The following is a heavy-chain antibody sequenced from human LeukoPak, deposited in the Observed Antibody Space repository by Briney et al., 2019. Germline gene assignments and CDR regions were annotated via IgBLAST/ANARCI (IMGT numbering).Heavy chain of an antibody. V-gene: IGHV3-7*01. J-gene: IGHJ4*02. CDR2: IKQDGSEK. Sequence: GGPLRLSCAASGFTFSSYWMSWVRQAPGKGLEWVANIKQDGSEKYYVDSVKGRFTIYRDNAKNSLYLQMNSLRAEDTAVYYCARDGGYSYGYEDYWGKGTLVTVSS. CDR3: ARDGGYSYGYEDY. CDR1: GFTFSSYW. D-gene: IGHD5-18*01.